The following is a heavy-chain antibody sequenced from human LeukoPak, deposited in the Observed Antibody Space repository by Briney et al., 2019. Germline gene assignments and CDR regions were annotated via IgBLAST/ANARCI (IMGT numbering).Heavy chain of an antibody. D-gene: IGHD4-17*01. CDR3: ARIMTTVTSDGFDI. CDR2: IYSGGRT. CDR1: GFSVSGNY. J-gene: IGHJ3*02. V-gene: IGHV3-66*01. Sequence: GGSLRLPCAGSGFSVSGNYMSWVRQAPGKGLEWVSNIYSGGRTYYADSVKGRFIISRDNSRDTVYLQMNSLGAEDTAVYYCARIMTTVTSDGFDIWGQGAMVTVSS.